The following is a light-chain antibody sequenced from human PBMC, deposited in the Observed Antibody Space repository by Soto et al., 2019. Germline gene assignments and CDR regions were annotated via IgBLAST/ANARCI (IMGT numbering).Light chain of an antibody. Sequence: MQTTHSPSTLSASVGDRVTITCRASQSISDWLAWFQLKPGKAPKLLIYDASSLESGVPSRFSGSGSGTELTLTISRLQPDDFATYYCQQYNNYSTFGQGTKVDIK. CDR2: DAS. J-gene: IGKJ1*01. CDR3: QQYNNYST. CDR1: QSISDW. V-gene: IGKV1-5*01.